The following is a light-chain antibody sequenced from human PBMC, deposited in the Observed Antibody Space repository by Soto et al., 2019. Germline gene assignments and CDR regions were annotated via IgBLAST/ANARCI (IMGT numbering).Light chain of an antibody. V-gene: IGLV2-23*03. CDR1: SNDVGSYNL. J-gene: IGLJ2*01. Sequence: QSVLTQPASVSGSPGQSITISCTGTSNDVGSYNLVSWYQQHPGKAPKLMIYEGSKRPSGVSNRFSGSKSGNTASLTISGLQAEDEANYYGCSYAGSSAFVFGGRTKLTVL. CDR2: EGS. CDR3: CSYAGSSAFV.